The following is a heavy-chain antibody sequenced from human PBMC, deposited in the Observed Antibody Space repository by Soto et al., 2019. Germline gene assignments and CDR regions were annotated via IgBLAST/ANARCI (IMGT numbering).Heavy chain of an antibody. CDR1: GFTVSTKY. D-gene: IGHD1-7*01. V-gene: IGHV3-66*01. J-gene: IGHJ6*02. CDR2: IYSGGST. Sequence: GGSLRLSCAASGFTVSTKYMSWVRPAPGKGLEWVSVIYSGGSTFYADSVRGRFTISRDNSKNTVNLQMNSLRAEDTAVYYCAREGVTGTIDRIDYYYYYGMDVWGQGTTVTVSS. CDR3: AREGVTGTIDRIDYYYYYGMDV.